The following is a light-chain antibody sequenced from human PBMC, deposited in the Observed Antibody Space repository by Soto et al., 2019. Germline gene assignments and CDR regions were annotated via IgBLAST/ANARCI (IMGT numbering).Light chain of an antibody. CDR2: DVS. J-gene: IGLJ2*01. CDR3: SSYTSSSPRV. V-gene: IGLV2-14*01. Sequence: QSALTQPASVSGSPGQSITISCTGTSSDVGGYNYVSWYQQHPGKAPKLMIYDVSNRPSGVSNRFSGSKSGNTASLTISWLQAEDAADYYCSSYTSSSPRVFGGGTKLTVL. CDR1: SSDVGGYNY.